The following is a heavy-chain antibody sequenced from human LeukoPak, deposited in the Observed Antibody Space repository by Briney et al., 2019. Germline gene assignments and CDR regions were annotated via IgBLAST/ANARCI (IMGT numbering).Heavy chain of an antibody. V-gene: IGHV3-33*08. D-gene: IGHD3-10*01. CDR3: ARDKKVTMVRGVFQNWFDP. Sequence: GGSLRLSCEASGFILNFNRYWMHWVRQAPGKGLEWVAVIWYDGSNKYYADSVKGRFTISRDNAKNSLYLQMNGLRAEDTAVYYCARDKKVTMVRGVFQNWFDPWGQGTLVTVSS. J-gene: IGHJ5*02. CDR2: IWYDGSNK. CDR1: GFILNFNRYW.